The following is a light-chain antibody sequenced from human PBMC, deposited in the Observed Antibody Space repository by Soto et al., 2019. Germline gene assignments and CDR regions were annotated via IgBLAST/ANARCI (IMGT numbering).Light chain of an antibody. CDR3: QHYNYWPYT. Sequence: EIVMTHSPATLSLSPGERATLSCRASQTIDNTLAWYQRKPGQAPRLLIYDASTRATGVPARFSGSGSGTDFTLTISSLQSEDFAVYYCQHYNYWPYTFGQGTKVDNK. CDR2: DAS. CDR1: QTIDNT. V-gene: IGKV3-15*01. J-gene: IGKJ2*01.